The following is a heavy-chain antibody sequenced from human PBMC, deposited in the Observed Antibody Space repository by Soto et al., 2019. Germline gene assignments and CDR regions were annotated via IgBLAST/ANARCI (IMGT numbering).Heavy chain of an antibody. V-gene: IGHV1-2*02. CDR3: ATKTPVYYYGMDV. Sequence: ASVKVSCKASGYTFTGYYMHWVRQAPGQGLEWMGWINPNSGGTNYAQKFQGRVTMTRDTSISTAYMELSRLRSDDTAVYYCATKTPVYYYGMDVWVQGTTVTVSS. CDR2: INPNSGGT. CDR1: GYTFTGYY. J-gene: IGHJ6*02.